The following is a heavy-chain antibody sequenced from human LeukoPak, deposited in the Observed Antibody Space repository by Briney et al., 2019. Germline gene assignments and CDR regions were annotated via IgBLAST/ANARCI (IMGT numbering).Heavy chain of an antibody. V-gene: IGHV1-69*05. Sequence: ASVKVSCKASGGTFSSYAISWVRQAPGQGLEWMGRIIPIFGTANYAQKFQGRVTITTDESTSTAYMELSSLRSEDTAVYYCAVYYVCSGYYYSYFDYWGQGTLVTVSS. CDR2: IIPIFGTA. D-gene: IGHD3-22*01. CDR1: GGTFSSYA. CDR3: AVYYVCSGYYYSYFDY. J-gene: IGHJ4*02.